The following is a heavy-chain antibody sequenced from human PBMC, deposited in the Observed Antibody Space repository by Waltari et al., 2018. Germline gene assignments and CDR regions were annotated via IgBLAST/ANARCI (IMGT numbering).Heavy chain of an antibody. CDR3: ARNYRTTGTFDY. J-gene: IGHJ4*02. Sequence: QVQLVQSGTEVKKPGASVKVSCKASGYTFITFDFNWVRQATGQGLEWLGWMNPSTGDTGYAQKFQGRVTMTRDISINTAYMELRSLTSEDTAIYYCARNYRTTGTFDYWGQGALVTVSS. CDR2: MNPSTGDT. V-gene: IGHV1-8*02. CDR1: GYTFITFD. D-gene: IGHD1-1*01.